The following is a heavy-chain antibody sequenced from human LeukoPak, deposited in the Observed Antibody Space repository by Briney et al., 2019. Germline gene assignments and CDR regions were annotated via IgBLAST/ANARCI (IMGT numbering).Heavy chain of an antibody. CDR1: LFTFDDYG. CDR2: INWNGGST. J-gene: IGHJ4*02. Sequence: GGSLRLSCAASLFTFDDYGMSWVRQAPGKGLEWVSGINWNGGSTGYADSVKGRFTISRDNAKESLYLQMNSLRAEDKALSLCARMGTYYDILPGYYSTYFDYWGQGTLVTVSS. CDR3: ARMGTYYDILPGYYSTYFDY. D-gene: IGHD3-9*01. V-gene: IGHV3-20*01.